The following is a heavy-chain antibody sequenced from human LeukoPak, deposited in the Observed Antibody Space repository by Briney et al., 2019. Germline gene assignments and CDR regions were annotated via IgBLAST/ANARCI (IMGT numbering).Heavy chain of an antibody. J-gene: IGHJ5*02. Sequence: ASVKVSCKASGYTFTGYYMHWVRQAPGQGLEWMGWINPNSGGTNYAQKFQGRVTMTRDTSISTAYMELSRLRSDDTAVYYCARDLAVVVVGNNWFDPWGQGTLVTVSS. V-gene: IGHV1-2*02. CDR1: GYTFTGYY. CDR2: INPNSGGT. D-gene: IGHD2-15*01. CDR3: ARDLAVVVVGNNWFDP.